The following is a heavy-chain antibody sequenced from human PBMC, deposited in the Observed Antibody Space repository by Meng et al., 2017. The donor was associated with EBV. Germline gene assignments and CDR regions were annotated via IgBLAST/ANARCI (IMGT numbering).Heavy chain of an antibody. D-gene: IGHD2-2*01. CDR3: AKSSSSTPGVVDS. J-gene: IGHJ4*02. CDR2: IYDGGTT. CDR1: GASSSGGTFH. V-gene: IGHV4-61*01. Sequence: GPGWGKPSVTLSLPLTVPGASSSGGTFHWSWIREPPGKELQGIGYIYDGGTTSYNPSLKSRVTIFLDTSRNQFSLGLRSVTTADTAVYYCAKSSSSTPGVVDSWGQGTLVTVSS.